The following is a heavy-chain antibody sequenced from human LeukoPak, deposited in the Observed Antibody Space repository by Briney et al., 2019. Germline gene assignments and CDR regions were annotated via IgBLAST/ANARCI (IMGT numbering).Heavy chain of an antibody. J-gene: IGHJ6*02. D-gene: IGHD6-13*01. CDR1: GYPFTSYG. CDR3: ARPLTAAGTNYYYYGMDV. V-gene: IGHV1-2*02. Sequence: ASVKVSCKASGYPFTSYGISWVRQAPGQGLEWMGWINPNSGGTNYAQKFQGRVTMTRDTSISTAYMELSRLRSDDTAVYYCARPLTAAGTNYYYYGMDVWGQGTTVTVSS. CDR2: INPNSGGT.